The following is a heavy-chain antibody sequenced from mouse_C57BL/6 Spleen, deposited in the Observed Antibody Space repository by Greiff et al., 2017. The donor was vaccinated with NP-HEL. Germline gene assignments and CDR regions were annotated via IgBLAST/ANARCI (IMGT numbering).Heavy chain of an antibody. Sequence: EVKLLESGPGLVKPSQSLSLTCSVTGYSITSGYYWNWIRQFPGNKLEWMGYISYDGSNNYNPSLKNRISITRDTSKNQFFLKWNSVTTEDTATYYCARGAAQATLDYWGQGTTLTVSS. CDR3: ARGAAQATLDY. J-gene: IGHJ2*01. D-gene: IGHD3-2*02. CDR1: GYSITSGYY. CDR2: ISYDGSN. V-gene: IGHV3-6*01.